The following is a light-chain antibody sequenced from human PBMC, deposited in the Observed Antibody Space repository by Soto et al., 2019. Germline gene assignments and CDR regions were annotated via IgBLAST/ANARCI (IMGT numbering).Light chain of an antibody. CDR1: QSVSSY. CDR2: GAS. Sequence: EIVMTQSPATLSVSPGERATLSCRASQSVSSYLAWYQQKPGQAPRLVIYGASTRATGIPARFSGSGSGTEFTLTISSLQSEDFAVYYCQQYNNWPPSYTFGQGTKLEIK. CDR3: QQYNNWPPSYT. J-gene: IGKJ2*01. V-gene: IGKV3-15*01.